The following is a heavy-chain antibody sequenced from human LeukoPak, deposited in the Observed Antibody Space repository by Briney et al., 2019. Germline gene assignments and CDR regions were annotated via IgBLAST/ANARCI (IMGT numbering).Heavy chain of an antibody. CDR1: GFTFSSYW. J-gene: IGHJ4*02. CDR3: ARGPSGYHNT. D-gene: IGHD5-12*01. V-gene: IGHV3-7*01. Sequence: PGGSLSLSCAASGFTFSSYWMSWVRQTPGKGLEWVANIKPDGSEKYYVDSVKGRFTISRDNSKNTLYLQMNSLRAEDTAVYYCARGPSGYHNTGGQGTLVTVSS. CDR2: IKPDGSEK.